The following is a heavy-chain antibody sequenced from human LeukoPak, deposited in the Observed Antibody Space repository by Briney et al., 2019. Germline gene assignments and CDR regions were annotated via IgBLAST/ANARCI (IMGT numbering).Heavy chain of an antibody. CDR2: INHSGST. D-gene: IGHD5-24*01. CDR1: GGSFSGYY. CDR3: ARGMATARVAFDY. V-gene: IGHV4-34*01. Sequence: SETLSLTCAVYGGSFSGYYWSWIRQPPGKGLEWIGEINHSGSTNYNPSLKSRVTISVDTSKSQFSLKLSSVTAADTAVYYCARGMATARVAFDYWGQGTLATVSS. J-gene: IGHJ4*02.